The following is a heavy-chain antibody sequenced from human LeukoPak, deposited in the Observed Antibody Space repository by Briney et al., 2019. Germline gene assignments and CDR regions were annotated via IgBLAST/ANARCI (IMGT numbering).Heavy chain of an antibody. Sequence: SETLSLTCTVSGGSISSYYWSWIRQPPGKGLEWIGYIYYSGSTNYNPSLKSRVTISVDTSKNQFSLKLSSVTAADTAVYYCARGLEVRAYGMDVWGQGTTVTVSS. V-gene: IGHV4-59*12. CDR3: ARGLEVRAYGMDV. D-gene: IGHD3-10*01. CDR1: GGSISSYY. CDR2: IYYSGST. J-gene: IGHJ6*02.